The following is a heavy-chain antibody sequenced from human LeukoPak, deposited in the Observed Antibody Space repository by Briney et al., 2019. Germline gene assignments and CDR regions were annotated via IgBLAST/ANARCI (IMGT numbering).Heavy chain of an antibody. CDR3: ARHNQGSPDY. V-gene: IGHV3-48*01. Sequence: GGSLRLSCVASGFIFSYYDMDWVRQAPGKGLEWISYISSSRSIMYYADSVLGRFTVSRDNAENTLHLQMNSLRGDDTAVYYCARHNQGSPDYWGQGTLVTVSS. J-gene: IGHJ4*02. CDR2: ISSSRSIM. CDR1: GFIFSYYD.